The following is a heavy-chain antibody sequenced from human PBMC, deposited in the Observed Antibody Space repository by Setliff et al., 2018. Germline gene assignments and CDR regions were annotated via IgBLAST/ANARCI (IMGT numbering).Heavy chain of an antibody. V-gene: IGHV1-18*01. CDR2: ISIDDDKT. Sequence: ASVKVSCKASGYTFISYDISWVRQAPGQGLEWMGWISIDDDKTKYAQKFQGRVTLTTDTSTSTGYMEMRSLRSDDTAVYYCARLGFGEIYYYGMDVWGQGTTVTVSS. CDR3: ARLGFGEIYYYGMDV. J-gene: IGHJ6*02. CDR1: GYTFISYD. D-gene: IGHD3-10*01.